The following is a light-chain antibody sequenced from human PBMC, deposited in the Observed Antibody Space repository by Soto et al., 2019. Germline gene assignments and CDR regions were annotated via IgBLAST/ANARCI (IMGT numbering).Light chain of an antibody. CDR3: QQYNSYPIT. J-gene: IGKJ5*01. CDR2: DAS. V-gene: IGKV3-11*01. CDR1: QSVSRY. Sequence: EIVLTQSPATLSLSPGERATVSCRASQSVSRYLAWYQQKPGQAPRLLIYDASNRATGIPARFSGSGSGTEFTLTISSLQPDDFATYYCQQYNSYPITFGQGTRLEIK.